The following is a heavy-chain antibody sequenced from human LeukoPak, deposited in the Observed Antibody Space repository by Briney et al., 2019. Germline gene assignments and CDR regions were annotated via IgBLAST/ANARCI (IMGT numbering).Heavy chain of an antibody. CDR3: ARDFTAYGSGTYSALGDY. V-gene: IGHV3-23*01. Sequence: RGSLRLSSAPSLFTFKNYAMSWVPQTPQKGLEWGSAIRGSGGSTYYEESVKGRLTLYRDNSKNTLYLQMNSLRAEDTAMYYCARDFTAYGSGTYSALGDYWGQGTLVTVSS. CDR2: IRGSGGST. CDR1: LFTFKNYA. J-gene: IGHJ4*02. D-gene: IGHD3-10*01.